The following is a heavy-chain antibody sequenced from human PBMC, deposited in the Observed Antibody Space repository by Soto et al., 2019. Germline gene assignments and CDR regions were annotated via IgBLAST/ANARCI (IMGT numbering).Heavy chain of an antibody. CDR1: GYTFTSYG. J-gene: IGHJ6*02. V-gene: IGHV1-18*04. CDR3: ARAPTYCSGGRCYLLYYYYYYGMDV. CDR2: ISPYNGNT. D-gene: IGHD2-15*01. Sequence: VASVKVSCKASGYTFTSYGISWVRQAPGQGLDWMGWISPYNGNTNYAQNLQARFTISTYTSTSTAYMELRSLRSDDTAVYYCARAPTYCSGGRCYLLYYYYYYGMDVWGQGTTVTVSS.